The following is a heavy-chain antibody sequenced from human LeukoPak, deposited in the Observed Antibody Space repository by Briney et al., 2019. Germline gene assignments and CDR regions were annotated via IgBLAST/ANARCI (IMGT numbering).Heavy chain of an antibody. D-gene: IGHD3-16*02. CDR3: ARDHYDYIWGTYHFSP. V-gene: IGHV3-23*01. CDR1: GFTFSSYG. Sequence: GGSLRLSCAASGFTFSSYGMSWVRQAPGKGLEWVSAISGSGGSTYYADSVKGRFTISRDNSENTLYLQMNSLRPEDTSVYYCARDHYDYIWGTYHFSPWGQGTLVTVSS. CDR2: ISGSGGST. J-gene: IGHJ5*02.